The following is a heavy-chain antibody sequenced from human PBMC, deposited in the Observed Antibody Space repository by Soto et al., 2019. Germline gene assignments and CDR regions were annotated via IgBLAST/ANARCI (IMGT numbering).Heavy chain of an antibody. Sequence: QVQLVQSGAEVRKPGASVRLSCKASGYTLTRFYLHWVRQAPGQGLEWMGIINTRGGTTAYAQKFRGRLTVTRDTSTSTVYMELSGLKSEDTAVYFCARDPTNDYGDDTFDYWGQGTKVIVSS. CDR1: GYTLTRFY. CDR3: ARDPTNDYGDDTFDY. D-gene: IGHD4-17*01. CDR2: INTRGGTT. V-gene: IGHV1-46*01. J-gene: IGHJ4*02.